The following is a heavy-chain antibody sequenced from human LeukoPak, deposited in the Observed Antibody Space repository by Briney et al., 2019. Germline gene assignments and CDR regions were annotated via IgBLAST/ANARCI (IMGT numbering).Heavy chain of an antibody. CDR2: INHSGST. D-gene: IGHD3-22*01. J-gene: IGHJ2*01. V-gene: IGHV4-34*01. CDR3: ARADYYDSSGYHDRYWYFDL. CDR1: GGSFSGYY. Sequence: PSETLSLTCAVYGGSFSGYYWSWIRQPPGKGLEWIGEINHSGSTNYNPSLKSRVTISVDTSKNQFSLKLSSVTAADTAVYYCARADYYDSSGYHDRYWYFDLWGRGTLVTVSS.